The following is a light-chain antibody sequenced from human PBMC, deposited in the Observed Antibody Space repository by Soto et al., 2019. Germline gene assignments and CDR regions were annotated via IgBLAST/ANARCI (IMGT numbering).Light chain of an antibody. CDR2: AAS. Sequence: EIVLTQSPGTLSLSPGEGTTLSCTASHLVKKNYLAWYQQKAGQAPRLLIYAASARATGIPDRFSGRGSGTDFTLTISRLEPEDVAVFYCQQYAESPLTFGQGTRMEIK. V-gene: IGKV3-20*01. J-gene: IGKJ5*01. CDR1: HLVKKNY. CDR3: QQYAESPLT.